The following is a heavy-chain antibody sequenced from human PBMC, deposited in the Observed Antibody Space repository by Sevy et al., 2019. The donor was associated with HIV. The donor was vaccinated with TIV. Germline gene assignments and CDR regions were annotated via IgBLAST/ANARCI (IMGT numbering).Heavy chain of an antibody. V-gene: IGHV3-48*01. J-gene: IGHJ6*02. CDR1: AFTFKSYA. CDR3: ARSGWNYYYYYGMDV. CDR2: ISSSSSTI. D-gene: IGHD6-19*01. Sequence: GGSLRLSCAASAFTFKSYAMTWVRQAPGKGLEWVSYISSSSSTIYYADSVKGRFTISRDNAKNSLYLQMNSLRAEDTAVYYCARSGWNYYYYYGMDVWGQGTTVTVSS.